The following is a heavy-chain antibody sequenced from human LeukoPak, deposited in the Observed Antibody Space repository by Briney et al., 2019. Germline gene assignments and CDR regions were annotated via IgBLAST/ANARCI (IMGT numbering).Heavy chain of an antibody. CDR3: ARSASSTSRSAFDI. CDR2: IHYRGST. Sequence: SETLSLTCSVSGGSFSSYYWSWIRQPPGKGLEWIGYIHYRGSTTYNPSLKNRLTISIDTSKNQFSLKLNSVTAADTAVYYCARSASSTSRSAFDIWGQGTRVTASS. J-gene: IGHJ3*02. V-gene: IGHV4-59*01. CDR1: GGSFSSYY.